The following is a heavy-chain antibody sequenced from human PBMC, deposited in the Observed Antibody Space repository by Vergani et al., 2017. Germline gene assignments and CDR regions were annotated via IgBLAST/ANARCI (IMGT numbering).Heavy chain of an antibody. CDR2: IYYSGST. J-gene: IGHJ6*01. CDR1: GGSISSGDYY. CDR3: ARVRRDDSSGYYYYYSMDV. V-gene: IGHV4-30-4*01. Sequence: QVQLQESGPGLVKPSQTLSLTCTVSGGSISSGDYYWSWIRQPPGKGLEWIGSIYYSGSTHYNPSPKRRATISVDTSKDQFSLKLSSLTAADTAVYYCARVRRDDSSGYYYYYSMDVWGQGSTVTVSS. D-gene: IGHD3-22*01.